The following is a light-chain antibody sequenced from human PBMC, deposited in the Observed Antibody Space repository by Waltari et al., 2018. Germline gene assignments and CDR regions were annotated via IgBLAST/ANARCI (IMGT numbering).Light chain of an antibody. CDR3: QQRTNWPLT. V-gene: IGKV3-11*01. Sequence: EIVLTQSPATLSLSQGERDTLSCRASQSVNYFLAWFQQKPGQAHRLLIYDASNRATGIPARFSGSGSGTDFTLTISSLEPEDFAVYYCQQRTNWPLTFGGGTKVEIK. CDR1: QSVNYF. J-gene: IGKJ4*01. CDR2: DAS.